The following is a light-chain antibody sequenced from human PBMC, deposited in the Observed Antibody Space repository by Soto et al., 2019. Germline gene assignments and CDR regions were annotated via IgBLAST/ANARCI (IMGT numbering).Light chain of an antibody. Sequence: ENVLTQSPGTLSLSPGERATLSCRASQSLSSSYLAWYQQKPGQAPRLLIYGASNRATGIPDRFGGSGSGTDFTLTISRLEPEDFAVYYCQQYGSSGTFGQGTKVDIK. J-gene: IGKJ1*01. CDR2: GAS. CDR3: QQYGSSGT. CDR1: QSLSSSY. V-gene: IGKV3-20*01.